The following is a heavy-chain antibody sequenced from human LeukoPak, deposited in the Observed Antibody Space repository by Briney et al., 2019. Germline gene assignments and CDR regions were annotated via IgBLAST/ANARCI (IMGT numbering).Heavy chain of an antibody. D-gene: IGHD6-19*01. CDR1: GFTFSSYS. Sequence: GGSLRLSCAASGFTFSSYSMNWVRQAPGKGLEWVSSISSSSSYKYYADSVKGRFTISRDNAKNSLYLQMNSLRAEDTAVYYCARVPGYSSGWVDYWGQGTLVTVSS. V-gene: IGHV3-21*01. CDR2: ISSSSSYK. J-gene: IGHJ4*02. CDR3: ARVPGYSSGWVDY.